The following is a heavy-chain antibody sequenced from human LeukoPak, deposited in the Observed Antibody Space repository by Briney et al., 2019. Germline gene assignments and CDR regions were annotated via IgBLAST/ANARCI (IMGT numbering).Heavy chain of an antibody. CDR2: IYYTGST. Sequence: SGPTLVNPSESLPLTCTVSGSSMSNYYGSWIRQPPGKGLEWIAYIYYTGSTYYNPSLKSRVTMSVDTSKNQFSLSLSSVTAADTAIYYCARHISGAATLDWGQGTLVTVSS. CDR1: GSSMSNYY. V-gene: IGHV4-59*08. J-gene: IGHJ4*02. CDR3: ARHISGAATLD. D-gene: IGHD3-3*02.